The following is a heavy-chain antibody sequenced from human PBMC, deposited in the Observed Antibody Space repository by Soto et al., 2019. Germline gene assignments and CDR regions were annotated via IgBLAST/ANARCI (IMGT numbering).Heavy chain of an antibody. J-gene: IGHJ6*04. CDR2: ISSSSSYI. Sequence: GGSLRLSCAASGFTFSSYSMNWVRQAPGKGLEWVSSISSSSSYIYYADSVKGRFTISRDNAKNSLYLQMNSLRVEDMAVYYCARSLGGANIAAAGDYYYYYGMDVWGKGXKV. D-gene: IGHD6-13*01. V-gene: IGHV3-21*01. CDR1: GFTFSSYS. CDR3: ARSLGGANIAAAGDYYYYYGMDV.